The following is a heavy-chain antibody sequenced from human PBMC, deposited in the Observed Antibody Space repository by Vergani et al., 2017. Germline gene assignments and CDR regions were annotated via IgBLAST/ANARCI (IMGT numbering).Heavy chain of an antibody. Sequence: EVQLLESGGGLVQPGGSLRLSCAASGFTFSSYAMSWVRQAPGKGLEWVSAISGSGGSTYYADSVKGRFTISRDNSKKTLYLQMNSLRAEDTAVYYCAKYGFGELLENPNTRWGQGTLVTVSS. V-gene: IGHV3-23*01. CDR2: ISGSGGST. CDR3: AKYGFGELLENPNTR. J-gene: IGHJ4*02. D-gene: IGHD3-10*01. CDR1: GFTFSSYA.